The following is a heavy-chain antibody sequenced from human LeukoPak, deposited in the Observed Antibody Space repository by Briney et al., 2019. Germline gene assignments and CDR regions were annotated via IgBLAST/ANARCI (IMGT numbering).Heavy chain of an antibody. V-gene: IGHV3-21*01. J-gene: IGHJ4*02. CDR1: GGSISSYY. Sequence: PSETLSLTCTVSGGSISSYYWSWIRQPPGKGLEWVSSISSSSSYIYYADSVKGRFTISRDNAKNSLYLQMNSLRAEDTAVYYCASPNRANWGQGTLVTVSS. CDR2: ISSSSSYI. D-gene: IGHD5-12*01. CDR3: ASPNRAN.